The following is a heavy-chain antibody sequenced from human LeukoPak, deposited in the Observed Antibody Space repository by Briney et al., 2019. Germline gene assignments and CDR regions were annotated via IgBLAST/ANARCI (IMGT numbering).Heavy chain of an antibody. V-gene: IGHV3-21*01. J-gene: IGHJ4*02. CDR1: GFTFSSYS. Sequence: GGSLRLSCAASGFTFSSYSMNWVCQAPGKGLEWVSSISSSSSYIYYADSVKGRFTISRDNAKNSLYLQMNSLRAEDTAVYYCARSSGWYRRRYFDYWAQGTLVTVSS. D-gene: IGHD6-19*01. CDR2: ISSSSSYI. CDR3: ARSSGWYRRRYFDY.